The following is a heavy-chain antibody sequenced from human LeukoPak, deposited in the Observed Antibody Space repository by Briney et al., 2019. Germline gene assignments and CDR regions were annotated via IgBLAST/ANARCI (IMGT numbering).Heavy chain of an antibody. Sequence: PSETLSLACAVSGFSIGSDYYWGWMRQPPGKGLEWIGSDYSRRGTTFYSPSLKSRVTISLDTSQNQFSLRLTSVTAADTAVYYCARESISGLPAGGFDSWRQGTLVTVSS. J-gene: IGHJ4*02. CDR2: DYSRRGTT. CDR1: GFSIGSDYY. V-gene: IGHV4-38-2*02. CDR3: ARESISGLPAGGFDS. D-gene: IGHD3-9*01.